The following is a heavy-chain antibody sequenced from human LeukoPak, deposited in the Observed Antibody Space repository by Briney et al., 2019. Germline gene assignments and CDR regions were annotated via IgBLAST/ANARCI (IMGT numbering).Heavy chain of an antibody. CDR2: ISVRSSYL. CDR3: ARSDCSAPTCSTYYSHGLDV. D-gene: IGHD2-15*01. V-gene: IGHV3-21*01. Sequence: GGSLRLSCAASAFNFSIYTMTWVRQAPGKGLECVSSISVRSSYLYYADSVRVRFTISRDNAQTSVFLQMNSLRAEDTAVYYYARSDCSAPTCSTYYSHGLDVWGQGTALTVSS. J-gene: IGHJ6*02. CDR1: AFNFSIYT.